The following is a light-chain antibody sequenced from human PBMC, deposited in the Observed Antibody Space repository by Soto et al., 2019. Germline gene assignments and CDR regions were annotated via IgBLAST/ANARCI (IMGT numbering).Light chain of an antibody. Sequence: QSALTQPASASGSPGQSITISCTGTSSDVGGYNYVSWYQQHPGKAPKLMIYEVSNRPSGVSNRFSGSKSGNTASLTVSGLQAEDEADYYCSSYTSSNPREFGGGTKLTVL. CDR2: EVS. CDR1: SSDVGGYNY. J-gene: IGLJ3*02. V-gene: IGLV2-14*01. CDR3: SSYTSSNPRE.